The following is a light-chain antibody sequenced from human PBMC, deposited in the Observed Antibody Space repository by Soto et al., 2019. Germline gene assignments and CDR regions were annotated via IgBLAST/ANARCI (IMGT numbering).Light chain of an antibody. CDR2: GAS. CDR1: QSIGNN. V-gene: IGKV3-15*01. J-gene: IGKJ4*01. Sequence: EIVMTQSPATLSVSPGERATLSCRASQSIGNNLAWYQQKPGQAPRLLFYGASTRATGIPARFSGSGSGTEFALTISSLQSEDFAVYSCQQYNSWPLTFGGGAKVEIK. CDR3: QQYNSWPLT.